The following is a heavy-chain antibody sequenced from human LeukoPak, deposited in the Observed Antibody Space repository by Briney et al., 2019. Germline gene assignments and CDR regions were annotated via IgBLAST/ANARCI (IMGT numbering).Heavy chain of an antibody. CDR2: IYYSGST. Sequence: SETLSLTCTVSGGSISSYYWSWIRQPPGKGLEWIGYIYYSGSTNYNPSLKSRVTISVDTSKNQFSLRLSSVTAADTAVYYCARVQAYCTVFDYWGQGTLVTVSS. CDR3: ARVQAYCTVFDY. D-gene: IGHD4-11*01. CDR1: GGSISSYY. J-gene: IGHJ4*02. V-gene: IGHV4-59*01.